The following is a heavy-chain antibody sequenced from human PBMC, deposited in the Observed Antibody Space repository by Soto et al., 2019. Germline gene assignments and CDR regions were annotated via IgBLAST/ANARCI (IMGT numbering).Heavy chain of an antibody. D-gene: IGHD3-3*01. Sequence: GGSLRLSCAASGFTFSDYYMSWIRQAPGKGLEWVSYISSSSSYTNYADSVKGRFTISRDNAKNSLYLQMNSLRAEDTAVYYCARDEGDCDFWSGYPKDYCYGMDVWGQGTTVTVSS. V-gene: IGHV3-11*06. J-gene: IGHJ6*02. CDR2: ISSSSSYT. CDR1: GFTFSDYY. CDR3: ARDEGDCDFWSGYPKDYCYGMDV.